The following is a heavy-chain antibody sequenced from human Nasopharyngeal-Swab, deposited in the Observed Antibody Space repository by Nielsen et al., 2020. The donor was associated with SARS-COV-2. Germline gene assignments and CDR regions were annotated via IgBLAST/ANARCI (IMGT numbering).Heavy chain of an antibody. CDR1: GYTFTDYA. Sequence: ASVKVSCKASGYTFTDYAISWVRQAPGQGLEWMGWINPYNGQTNYAQKLQGRVTLTTDTSTSIAYMELRSLRSDDTARYFCVREVYSTVTSNFDFWGQGTLVTVSS. J-gene: IGHJ4*02. V-gene: IGHV1-18*01. CDR2: INPYNGQT. D-gene: IGHD4-17*01. CDR3: VREVYSTVTSNFDF.